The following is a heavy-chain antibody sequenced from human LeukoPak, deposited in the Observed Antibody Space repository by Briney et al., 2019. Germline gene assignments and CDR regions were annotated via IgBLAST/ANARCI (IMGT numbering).Heavy chain of an antibody. Sequence: MASETLSLTCAVYGGSFSGYYWSWIRQPPGKGLGWIGEINLSGSTNYNLSLESRVTISVDTSKNQFSLKLSSVTAADTAVYYCASEESGIAAAGTRLYYFDYWGQGTLVTVSS. V-gene: IGHV4-34*01. CDR2: INLSGST. CDR3: ASEESGIAAAGTRLYYFDY. CDR1: GGSFSGYY. D-gene: IGHD6-13*01. J-gene: IGHJ4*02.